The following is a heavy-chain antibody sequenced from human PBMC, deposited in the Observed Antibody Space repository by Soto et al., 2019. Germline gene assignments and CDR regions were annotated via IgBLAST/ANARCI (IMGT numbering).Heavy chain of an antibody. CDR3: ARGRGRYSSGWSWFDP. J-gene: IGHJ5*02. D-gene: IGHD6-19*01. Sequence: TLCLTCGVSGGTIRSPDWWTWVRHPPGKGLDWIGEIFQSGSTNYTPSLESRVTISVDKSKNQFSLTLTSVTAADTAVYFCARGRGRYSSGWSWFDPWGQGILVTVSS. CDR1: GGTIRSPDW. V-gene: IGHV4-4*01. CDR2: IFQSGST.